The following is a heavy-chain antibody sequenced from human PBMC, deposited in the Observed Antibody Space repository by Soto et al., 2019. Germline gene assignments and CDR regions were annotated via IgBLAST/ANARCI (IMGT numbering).Heavy chain of an antibody. V-gene: IGHV4-31*03. CDR3: AREVMEAGDTEAFDI. CDR2: ISYGGTT. D-gene: IGHD6-13*01. J-gene: IGHJ3*02. CDR1: GGSISSANYY. Sequence: QVQLQESGPGLVKPSQTLSLTCTVSGGSISSANYYWSWIRQHPEKDLEWIGYISYGGTTHYTPSLTSRVTISLDTSKNQFSLKLTSVTAADTAIYYCAREVMEAGDTEAFDIWGQGTMVTVST.